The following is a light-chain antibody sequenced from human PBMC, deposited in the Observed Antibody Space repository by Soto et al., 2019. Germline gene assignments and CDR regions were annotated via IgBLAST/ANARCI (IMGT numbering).Light chain of an antibody. CDR1: QSIGLA. V-gene: IGKV3-11*01. CDR3: QQYGSSGT. CDR2: DAS. J-gene: IGKJ1*01. Sequence: EIVLTQSPATLSLSPGERATLSCRASQSIGLAIAWYQHKPGQAPRLLIFDASQRATGIPARFRGSGSGTDFTLSISSLEPEDFAVYYCQQYGSSGTFGQGTKVEIK.